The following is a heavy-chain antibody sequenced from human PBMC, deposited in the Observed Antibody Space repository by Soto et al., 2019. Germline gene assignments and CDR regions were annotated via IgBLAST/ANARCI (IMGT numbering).Heavy chain of an antibody. D-gene: IGHD2-21*02. J-gene: IGHJ5*02. CDR1: GFTFSRYA. CDR3: VRIETGRVVTRPNWLDP. V-gene: IGHV3-64D*06. CDR2: ISSNGDST. Sequence: GGSLRLSCSASGFTFSRYAMHWVRQAPGKGLEFVSAISSNGDSTNYADSVKGRFTISRDNSKNTLYLQMSSLRSEDTAVYYCVRIETGRVVTRPNWLDPWGQGTLVTVSS.